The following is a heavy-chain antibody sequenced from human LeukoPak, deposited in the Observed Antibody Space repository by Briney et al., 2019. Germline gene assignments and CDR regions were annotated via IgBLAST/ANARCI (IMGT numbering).Heavy chain of an antibody. CDR3: ARDHYYGSGSS. CDR1: GFTFSSYS. CDR2: ISSSSSYI. D-gene: IGHD3-10*01. V-gene: IGHV3-21*01. J-gene: IGHJ5*02. Sequence: GGSLRLSCAASGFTFSSYSMNWVRQAPGKGLEWVSSISSSSSYICYADSVKGRFTISRDNAKNSLYLQMNSLRAEDTAVYYCARDHYYGSGSSWGQGTLVTVSS.